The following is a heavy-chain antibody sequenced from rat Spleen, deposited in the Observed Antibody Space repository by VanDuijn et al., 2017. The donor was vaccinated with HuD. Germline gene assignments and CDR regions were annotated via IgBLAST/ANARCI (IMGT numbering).Heavy chain of an antibody. J-gene: IGHJ1*01. CDR2: ITNSGGST. V-gene: IGHV5-27*01. D-gene: IGHD1-4*01. Sequence: EVQLVESGGGLVQPGRSLKLSCAASGFTFSNYGMAWVRQAPTKGLEWVASITNSGGSTYYRDSVKGRFTISRDNAKSTLYLQMDSLRPEDTATYYCTTATRVYWYFDFWGPGTMVTVSS. CDR1: GFTFSNYG. CDR3: TTATRVYWYFDF.